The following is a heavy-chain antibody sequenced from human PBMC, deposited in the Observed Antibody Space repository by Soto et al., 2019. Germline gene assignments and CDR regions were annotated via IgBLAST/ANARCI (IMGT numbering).Heavy chain of an antibody. Sequence: EVQLVESGGGLVQPGGALRLSCAASGFTFSSYDMHWVRQATGKGLEWVSAIGTAGDTYYPGSVKGRFTISRENARNSLYLKRNSLRAGATAVYYWAGSRGAAFDYCGQGTLVTVSS. D-gene: IGHD3-10*01. CDR1: GFTFSSYD. CDR3: AGSRGAAFDY. J-gene: IGHJ4*02. CDR2: IGTAGDT. V-gene: IGHV3-13*04.